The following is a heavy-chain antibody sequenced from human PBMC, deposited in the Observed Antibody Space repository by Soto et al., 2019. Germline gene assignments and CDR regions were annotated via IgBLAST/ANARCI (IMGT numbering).Heavy chain of an antibody. D-gene: IGHD3-10*01. CDR2: VSYDGTNE. CDR3: AKDHSGCDLNYYFDF. CDR1: GFTFISYG. Sequence: QVQLVESGGGVVQPGRSLRLSCAASGFTFISYGMHWVRQAPGKGLEWVAAVSYDGTNEYYADSVKGRFTISRDNSKNTVFLEMNSLRPENTAVYYCAKDHSGCDLNYYFDFWGQGTLATVSS. V-gene: IGHV3-30*18. J-gene: IGHJ4*02.